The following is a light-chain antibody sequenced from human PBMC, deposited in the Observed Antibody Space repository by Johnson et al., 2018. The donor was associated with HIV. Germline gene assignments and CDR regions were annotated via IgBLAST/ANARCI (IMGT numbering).Light chain of an antibody. CDR3: AGWDDSLNGFYV. V-gene: IGLV1-51*02. CDR1: SSNIGNNY. CDR2: ENN. J-gene: IGLJ1*01. Sequence: QSVLTQPPSVSAAPGQKVTISSSGSSSNIGNNYVSWYQQLPGTAPKVLIYENNKRPSGIPDRFSGSKSGTSASLAISGLQDEDEADYYCAGWDDSLNGFYVFGTGTKVTVL.